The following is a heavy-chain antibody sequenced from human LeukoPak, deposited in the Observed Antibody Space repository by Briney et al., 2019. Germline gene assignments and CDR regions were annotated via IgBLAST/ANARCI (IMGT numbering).Heavy chain of an antibody. J-gene: IGHJ5*02. D-gene: IGHD6-19*01. Sequence: PGASLRLSCAASGFTFSSYAMSWVRQAPGKGLEWVSAISGSGGSTYYADSVKGRFTISRDSSKNTLYLQMNSLRAEDTAVYYCAKASGYSSGWYWFDPWGQGTLVTVSS. V-gene: IGHV3-23*01. CDR3: AKASGYSSGWYWFDP. CDR2: ISGSGGST. CDR1: GFTFSSYA.